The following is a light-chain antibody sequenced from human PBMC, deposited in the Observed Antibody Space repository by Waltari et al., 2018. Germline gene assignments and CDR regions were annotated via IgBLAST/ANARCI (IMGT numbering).Light chain of an antibody. J-gene: IGKJ2*03. V-gene: IGKV1-33*01. Sequence: DIQMTQSPSSLSASVGDRVTITCRASQGINSYLTWYQQKPGKAPKRLIYYASTLDSGVPSMFSGSGSGTDYTLTISSLQPRDIATYDCQQYDNFPYSSGQGTKVEIK. CDR3: QQYDNFPYS. CDR2: YAS. CDR1: QGINSY.